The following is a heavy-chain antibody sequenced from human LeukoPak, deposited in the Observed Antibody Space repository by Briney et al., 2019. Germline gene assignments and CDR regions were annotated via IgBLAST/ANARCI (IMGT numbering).Heavy chain of an antibody. V-gene: IGHV4-59*01. Sequence: PSETLSLTCTVSGGSISSYYWIWIRQPPGKGLEWIGYIYYSGSTNYNPSLKSRVTISVDTSKNQFSLKLSSVTAADPAVYYCARPQYSGSYSAFDIWGQGTMVTVSS. CDR1: GGSISSYY. CDR2: IYYSGST. CDR3: ARPQYSGSYSAFDI. J-gene: IGHJ3*02. D-gene: IGHD1-26*01.